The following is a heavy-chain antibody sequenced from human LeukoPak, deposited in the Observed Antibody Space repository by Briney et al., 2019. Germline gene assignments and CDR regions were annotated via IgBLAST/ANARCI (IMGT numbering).Heavy chain of an antibody. CDR1: GGSISSYY. V-gene: IGHV4-39*01. J-gene: IGHJ4*02. D-gene: IGHD5-12*01. CDR3: ARGDGYNPFDY. Sequence: SETLSLTCTVSGGSISSYYWGWIRQPPGKGLEWIGSIYYSGSTYYNPSLKSRVTISVDTSKNQFSLKLSSVTAADTAVYYCARGDGYNPFDYWGQGTLVTVSS. CDR2: IYYSGST.